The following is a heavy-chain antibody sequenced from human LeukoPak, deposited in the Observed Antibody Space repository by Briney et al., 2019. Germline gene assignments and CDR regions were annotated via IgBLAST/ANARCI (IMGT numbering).Heavy chain of an antibody. J-gene: IGHJ4*02. D-gene: IGHD3-9*01. CDR3: AKSRLRYFDWLPLDY. CDR2: ISYDGSNK. CDR1: GFTFSSYG. Sequence: GGSLRLSCAASGFTFSSYGMHWVRQAPGKGLEWVAVISYDGSNKYYADSVKGRFTISRDNSKNTLYLQMNSLRAEDTAVYYCAKSRLRYFDWLPLDYWGQGTLVTVSS. V-gene: IGHV3-30*18.